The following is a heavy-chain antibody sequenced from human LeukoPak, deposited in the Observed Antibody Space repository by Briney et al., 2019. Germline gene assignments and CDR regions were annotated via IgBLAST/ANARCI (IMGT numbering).Heavy chain of an antibody. CDR1: GGSISSYY. CDR3: ARDRGGSYYHYFDY. CDR2: IYYSGST. V-gene: IGHV4-59*01. Sequence: SETLSLTCTVSGGSISSYYWSWIRQPPGKGLEWIGYIYYSGSTNYNPSLKSRVTISVDTSKNQFSLKLSSVTAADTAVYYCARDRGGSYYHYFDYWGQGTLVTVSS. D-gene: IGHD1-26*01. J-gene: IGHJ4*02.